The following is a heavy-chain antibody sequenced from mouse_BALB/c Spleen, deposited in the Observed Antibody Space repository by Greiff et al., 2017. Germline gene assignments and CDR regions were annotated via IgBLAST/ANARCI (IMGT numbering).Heavy chain of an antibody. V-gene: IGHV1S137*01. J-gene: IGHJ4*01. CDR1: GYTFTDYA. CDR2: ISTYYGDA. D-gene: IGHD2-1*01. Sequence: QVQLKESGAELVRPGVSVKISCKGSGYTFTDYAMHWVKQSHAKSLEWIGVISTYYGDASYNQKFKGKATMTVDKSSSTAYMELARLTSEDSAIYYCARAGNYDYAMDYWGQGTSVTVSS. CDR3: ARAGNYDYAMDY.